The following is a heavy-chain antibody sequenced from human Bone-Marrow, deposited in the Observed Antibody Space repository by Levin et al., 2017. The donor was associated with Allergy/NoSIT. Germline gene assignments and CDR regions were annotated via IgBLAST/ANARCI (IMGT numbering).Heavy chain of an antibody. D-gene: IGHD3-10*01. J-gene: IGHJ6*02. CDR1: GFRLDEYA. CDR3: ANEEF. CDR2: ITWNSGTR. V-gene: IGHV3-9*01. Sequence: LSLTCAASGFRLDEYAMHWVRQAPGKGLEWVSGITWNSGTRDYADSVKGRFTISRDNAQNSLYLQMDSLRPEDTALYFCANEEFWGRGTMVTVSS.